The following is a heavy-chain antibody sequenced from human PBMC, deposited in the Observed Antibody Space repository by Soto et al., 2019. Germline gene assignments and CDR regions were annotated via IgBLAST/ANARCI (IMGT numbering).Heavy chain of an antibody. CDR3: ARDTAMVKGIFDY. CDR1: GGSISSGDYY. CDR2: IYYSGGT. Sequence: SETLSLTCTVSGGSISSGDYYWIWIRQPPGKGLEWIGYIYYSGGTYYNPSLKSRVTISVDTSKNQFSLKLSSVTAADTAVYYCARDTAMVKGIFDYWGQGTLVTVSS. J-gene: IGHJ4*02. V-gene: IGHV4-30-4*01. D-gene: IGHD5-18*01.